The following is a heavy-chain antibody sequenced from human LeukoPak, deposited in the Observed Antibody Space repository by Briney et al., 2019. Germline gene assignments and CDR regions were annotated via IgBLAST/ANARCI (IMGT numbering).Heavy chain of an antibody. Sequence: ASVKVSCKASGYTFTSYGISWVRQAPGQGLEWMGWISAYNGNTNYAQKLQDRVTMTTDTSTSTAYMELRSLRSDDTAVYYCARVPYSSWSDVDWFDPWGQGTLVTVSS. CDR2: ISAYNGNT. V-gene: IGHV1-18*01. CDR1: GYTFTSYG. J-gene: IGHJ5*02. D-gene: IGHD6-6*01. CDR3: ARVPYSSWSDVDWFDP.